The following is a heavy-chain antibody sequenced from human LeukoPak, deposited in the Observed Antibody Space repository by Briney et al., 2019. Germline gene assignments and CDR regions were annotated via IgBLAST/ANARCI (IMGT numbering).Heavy chain of an antibody. CDR1: GFTFSSYA. Sequence: PGGSLRLSCAASGFTFSSYAMSWVRQAPGKGLEWVSAISGSGGSTYYADSVKGRFTISRDNAKNSLYLQMNSLRAEDTAVYYCARVDIVATIGGDYFDYWGQGTLVTVSS. CDR2: ISGSGGST. CDR3: ARVDIVATIGGDYFDY. V-gene: IGHV3-23*01. J-gene: IGHJ4*02. D-gene: IGHD5-12*01.